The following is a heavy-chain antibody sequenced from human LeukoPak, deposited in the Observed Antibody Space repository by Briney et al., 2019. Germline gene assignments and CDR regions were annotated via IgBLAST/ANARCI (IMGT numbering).Heavy chain of an antibody. D-gene: IGHD3-22*01. CDR2: ISGSGGST. Sequence: GGSLRLSCAASGFTLSSYAMSWVRQAPGKGLEWVSAISGSGGSTYYADSVKGRFTISRDNSKNTLYLQMNSLRAEDTAVYYCAKVAYYYDSSGCYRYFDYWGQGTLVTVSS. CDR1: GFTLSSYA. J-gene: IGHJ4*02. CDR3: AKVAYYYDSSGCYRYFDY. V-gene: IGHV3-23*01.